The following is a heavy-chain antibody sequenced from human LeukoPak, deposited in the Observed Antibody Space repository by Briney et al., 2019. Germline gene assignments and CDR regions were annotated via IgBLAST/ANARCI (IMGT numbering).Heavy chain of an antibody. Sequence: SETLSLTCAVYGGSFSGYYWSWMRQPPGKGLEWMGEINHSGSTNYNPSLKSRVTISVDTSKNQFSLKLSSVTAADTAVYYCARAIAVAGLLYYFDYWGQGTLVTVSS. CDR1: GGSFSGYY. D-gene: IGHD6-19*01. V-gene: IGHV4-34*01. CDR2: INHSGST. CDR3: ARAIAVAGLLYYFDY. J-gene: IGHJ4*02.